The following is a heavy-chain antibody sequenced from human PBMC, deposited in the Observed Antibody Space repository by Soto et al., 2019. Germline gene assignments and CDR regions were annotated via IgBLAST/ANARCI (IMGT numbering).Heavy chain of an antibody. CDR3: AKARYYYGSGRYYYYYYYMDV. CDR1: GFTFSSYA. D-gene: IGHD3-10*01. Sequence: PGGSLRLSCAASGFTFSSYAMSWVRQAPGKGLEWVSAISGSGGSTYYADSVKGRFTISRDNSKNTLYLQMNSLRAEDTAVYYCAKARYYYGSGRYYYYYYYMDVWGKGTTVTVSS. J-gene: IGHJ6*03. CDR2: ISGSGGST. V-gene: IGHV3-23*01.